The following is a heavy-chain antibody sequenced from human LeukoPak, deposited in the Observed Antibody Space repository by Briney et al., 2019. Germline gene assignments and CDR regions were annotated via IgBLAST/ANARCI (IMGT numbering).Heavy chain of an antibody. CDR2: IYSGGST. Sequence: GGSLRLSCAASGFTVSSNYMSWVRQAPGKGLEWVSIIYSGGSTYYADSVKGQFTISRDNSKNTLYLQMNSLRAEDTAVYYCARDTVTTWEEYYFDYWGQGTLVTVSS. J-gene: IGHJ4*02. D-gene: IGHD4-17*01. V-gene: IGHV3-53*01. CDR1: GFTVSSNY. CDR3: ARDTVTTWEEYYFDY.